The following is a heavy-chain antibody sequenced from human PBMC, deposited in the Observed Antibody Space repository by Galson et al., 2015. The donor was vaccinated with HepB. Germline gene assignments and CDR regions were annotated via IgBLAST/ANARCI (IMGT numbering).Heavy chain of an antibody. CDR3: ARDFDTGGHYYAPNWFDP. CDR1: GFTFDVYA. Sequence: SLRLSCAASGFTFDVYALNWFRQAPGKGLEWVGFIRSKAYGGTTKYAASVKDRFTISRDDSKSIASLQMNSLKSEDTAVYYCARDFDTGGHYYAPNWFDPWGQGTRVNVSS. J-gene: IGHJ5*02. CDR2: IRSKAYGGTT. D-gene: IGHD3-22*01. V-gene: IGHV3-49*03.